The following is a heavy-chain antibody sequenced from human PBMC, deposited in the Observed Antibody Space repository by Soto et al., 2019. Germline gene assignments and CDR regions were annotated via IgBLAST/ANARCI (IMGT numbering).Heavy chain of an antibody. CDR1: GFIFNNYW. D-gene: IGHD3-16*01. Sequence: GGSLRLSCAASGFIFNNYWMHWVRQAPGEGLVWVARINGDGSTTTYVGSAKGRFTISRDNVKNTVFLQMNSLRVEDAALYYCAISQDRGGRTKFIYWGQGTQVTVSS. J-gene: IGHJ4*02. CDR3: AISQDRGGRTKFIY. CDR2: INGDGSTT. V-gene: IGHV3-74*01.